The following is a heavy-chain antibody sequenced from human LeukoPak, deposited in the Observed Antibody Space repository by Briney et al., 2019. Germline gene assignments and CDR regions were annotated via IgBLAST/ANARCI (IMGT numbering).Heavy chain of an antibody. CDR1: GFTFSSYG. V-gene: IGHV3-23*01. Sequence: GGTLRLSCAASGFTFSSYGMSWVRQAPGKGLEWVSGISGSGGSTYYAESAKGRFFISRDNSKNTVILQMHSLRAEDTAIYYCAKDDGWIQFNSWGQGTLVTVSS. CDR3: AKDDGWIQFNS. J-gene: IGHJ4*02. D-gene: IGHD5-18*01. CDR2: ISGSGGST.